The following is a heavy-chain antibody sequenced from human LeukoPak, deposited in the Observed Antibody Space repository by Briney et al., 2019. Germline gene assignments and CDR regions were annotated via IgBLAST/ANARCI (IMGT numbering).Heavy chain of an antibody. CDR1: GGSISSSSYY. CDR3: ARTISTVTTPRGGTYYFDY. D-gene: IGHD4-17*01. CDR2: IYYSGST. J-gene: IGHJ4*02. Sequence: PSETLSLTCTVSGGSISSSSYYWGWIRQPPGKGLEWIGSIYYSGSTYYNPSLKSRLTISVDTSKNQFSLKLSSVTAADTAVYYCARTISTVTTPRGGTYYFDYWGQGTLVTVSS. V-gene: IGHV4-39*01.